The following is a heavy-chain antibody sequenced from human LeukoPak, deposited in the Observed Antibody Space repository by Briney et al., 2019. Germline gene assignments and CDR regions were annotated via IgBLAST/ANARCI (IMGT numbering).Heavy chain of an antibody. Sequence: GGSLRLSCAASGFTFSSYWMNWVRQLPGKGLEWLANIKQDGSEKYYVDSVKGRFTISRDNAKNSLYLQMNSLRTEDTAVYYCARYVDRDSWPDYWGQGTLVTVSS. J-gene: IGHJ4*02. CDR3: ARYVDRDSWPDY. CDR1: GFTFSSYW. D-gene: IGHD6-13*01. CDR2: IKQDGSEK. V-gene: IGHV3-7*01.